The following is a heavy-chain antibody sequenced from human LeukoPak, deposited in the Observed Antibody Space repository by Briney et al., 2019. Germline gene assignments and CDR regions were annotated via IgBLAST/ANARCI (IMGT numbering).Heavy chain of an antibody. J-gene: IGHJ4*02. CDR2: IRYDGSNK. CDR3: AKDRNGYSYGPLDY. D-gene: IGHD5-18*01. Sequence: GGSLRLSCAASGFTFSSYGMHWVRQAPGKGLEWVAFIRYDGSNKYYADSVKGRFTISRDNSKNTLYLQMNSLRAEDMALYYCAKDRNGYSYGPLDYWGQGTLVTVSS. V-gene: IGHV3-30*02. CDR1: GFTFSSYG.